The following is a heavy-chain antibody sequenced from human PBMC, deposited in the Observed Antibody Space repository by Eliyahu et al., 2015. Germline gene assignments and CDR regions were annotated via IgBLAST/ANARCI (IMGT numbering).Heavy chain of an antibody. V-gene: IGHV1-69*02. CDR1: GGTFSSYT. Sequence: EVKKPGSSVKVSCKASGGTFSSYTISWVRQAPGQGLEWMGRIIPILGIANYAQKFQGRVTITADKSTSTAYMELSSLRSEDTAVYYCARCEVPGYGDYYFDYWGQGTLVTVSS. J-gene: IGHJ4*02. D-gene: IGHD4-17*01. CDR3: ARCEVPGYGDYYFDY. CDR2: IIPILGIA.